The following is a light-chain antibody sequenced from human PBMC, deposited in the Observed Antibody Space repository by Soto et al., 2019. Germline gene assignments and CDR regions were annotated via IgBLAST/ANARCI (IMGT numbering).Light chain of an antibody. CDR1: SSDVGGYNY. CDR2: EVS. V-gene: IGLV2-8*01. J-gene: IGLJ2*01. Sequence: QSALTQPPSASGSPGQSVTISCTGTSSDVGGYNYVSWYQQHPGKAPKLMIYEVSKRPSGVPDRFSGSKSGNTASLTVSGLQDEDDADYYCRSYAGSNNVVFGGGTKVTVL. CDR3: RSYAGSNNVV.